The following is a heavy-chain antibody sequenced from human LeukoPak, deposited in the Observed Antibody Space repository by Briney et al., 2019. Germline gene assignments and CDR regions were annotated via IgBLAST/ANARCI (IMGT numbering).Heavy chain of an antibody. Sequence: SETLSLTCTVSGVSISSSNSYWGWIRQPPGKGLEWIGSIYYSGNTYYNVSLKSQVSISIDTSKNQFSLKLTSVTAADTAVYYCARQTGSGLFILPGGQGTLVTVSS. CDR1: GVSISSSNSY. J-gene: IGHJ4*02. CDR2: IYYSGNT. D-gene: IGHD3/OR15-3a*01. CDR3: ARQTGSGLFILP. V-gene: IGHV4-39*01.